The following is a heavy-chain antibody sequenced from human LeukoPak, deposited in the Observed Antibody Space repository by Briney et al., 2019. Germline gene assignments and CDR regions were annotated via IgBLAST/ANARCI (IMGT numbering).Heavy chain of an antibody. J-gene: IGHJ3*02. V-gene: IGHV3-33*01. D-gene: IGHD1-1*01. CDR2: IWNDGSKK. Sequence: GGSLRLSCAASGYIFSSCGMHWVRQAPGKGLEWVAVIWNDGSKKYYVDSVKGRFTISRDDSKNTRYLQINSLRGDDTAVYYCARSVRGSAAGTGDDFDIWGQGTMVTVSS. CDR3: ARSVRGSAAGTGDDFDI. CDR1: GYIFSSCG.